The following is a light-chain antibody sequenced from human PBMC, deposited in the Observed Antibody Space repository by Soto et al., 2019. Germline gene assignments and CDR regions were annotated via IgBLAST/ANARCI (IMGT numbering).Light chain of an antibody. CDR1: QSIRSY. Sequence: DIQMTQSPSSLSASVGDRVTITCRASQSIRSYLSWFQQKPGKAPKLLIYDASSLQSGVPSRFSGSGSGTDFTLTVSSLQPEDFATYYCHQSYDIPTFGQGTRLENK. CDR2: DAS. CDR3: HQSYDIPT. J-gene: IGKJ5*01. V-gene: IGKV1-39*01.